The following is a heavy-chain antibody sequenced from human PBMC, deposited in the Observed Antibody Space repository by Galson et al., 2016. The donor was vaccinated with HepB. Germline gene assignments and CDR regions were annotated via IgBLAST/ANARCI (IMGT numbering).Heavy chain of an antibody. J-gene: IGHJ4*02. CDR1: GFTFSSYW. V-gene: IGHV3-7*01. CDR3: ARETYYDLWRGYYRGYYFDY. Sequence: SLRLSCAGSGFTFSSYWMSWVRQAPGKGLEWVANIKQDGSETYYLDSVKGRFTISRDNAKNTLFLQMNSLRVEDTAVYYCARETYYDLWRGYYRGYYFDYWGQGTQVTVSS. CDR2: IKQDGSET. D-gene: IGHD3-3*01.